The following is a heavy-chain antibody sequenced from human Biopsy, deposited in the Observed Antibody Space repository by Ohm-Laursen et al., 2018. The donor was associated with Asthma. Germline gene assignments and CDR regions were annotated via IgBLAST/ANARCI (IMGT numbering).Heavy chain of an antibody. V-gene: IGHV1-58*01. CDR2: IVFASGAT. CDR3: AAGRTSLQGESLI. J-gene: IGHJ4*01. CDR1: GVALSGYT. D-gene: IGHD2/OR15-2a*01. Sequence: SVKVSCNASGVALSGYTFEWVRQARGLGLEWIAWIVFASGATNYAQNFQDRLTVTRDMSAGSVSMELRGLISTDTAVYYCAAGRTSLQGESLIWGQGTLVSVSS.